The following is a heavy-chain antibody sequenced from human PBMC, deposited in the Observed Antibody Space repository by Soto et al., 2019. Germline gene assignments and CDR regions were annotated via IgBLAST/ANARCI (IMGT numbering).Heavy chain of an antibody. Sequence: PSETLFLTCTVSGDSISSYYWSWIRQPPGKGLEWIGHIYYSGSTNYNPSLKSRVTISVDTSKNQFSLKLNSMTAADTAVYYCARHNYGSGSTYFDYWGQGTLVTVS. V-gene: IGHV4-59*08. D-gene: IGHD3-10*01. CDR3: ARHNYGSGSTYFDY. J-gene: IGHJ4*02. CDR2: IYYSGST. CDR1: GDSISSYY.